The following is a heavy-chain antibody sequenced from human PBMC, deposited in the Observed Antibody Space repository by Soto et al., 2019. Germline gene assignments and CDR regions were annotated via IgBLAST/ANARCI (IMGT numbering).Heavy chain of an antibody. CDR3: AKSASRPPRDAFDY. Sequence: GGSLRLSCAASGFTVSSNYMSWVRQAPGKGLEWVSVIYSGGSTYYADSVKGRFTISRDNSKNTLYLQMNSLRAEDTAVYYCAKSASRPPRDAFDYSGQGPFVTGSS. D-gene: IGHD6-25*01. J-gene: IGHJ4*02. V-gene: IGHV3-53*01. CDR2: IYSGGST. CDR1: GFTVSSNY.